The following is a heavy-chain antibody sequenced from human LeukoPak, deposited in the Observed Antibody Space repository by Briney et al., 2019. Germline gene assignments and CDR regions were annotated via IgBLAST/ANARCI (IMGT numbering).Heavy chain of an antibody. CDR1: GGSISRGGYS. V-gene: IGHV4-30-2*01. Sequence: PSQTLSLTCAVSGGSISRGGYSWSWIRQPPGKGLEWIGYIYHSGSNYCNPSLKSRVTISVDRSKNPSSLKLSSVTAADTAVYYCARGYYGSGSYYNDYWGQGTLVTVSS. J-gene: IGHJ4*02. CDR2: IYHSGSN. D-gene: IGHD3-10*01. CDR3: ARGYYGSGSYYNDY.